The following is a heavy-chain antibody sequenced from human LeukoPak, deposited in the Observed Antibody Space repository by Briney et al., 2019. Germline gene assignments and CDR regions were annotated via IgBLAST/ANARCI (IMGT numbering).Heavy chain of an antibody. CDR1: GYTLTELS. CDR2: FDPEDGET. CDR3: ASLTGEFDY. J-gene: IGHJ4*02. V-gene: IGHV1-24*01. D-gene: IGHD7-27*01. Sequence: ASVKVSCKVSGYTLTELSMHWVRQAPGKGLEWMGGFDPEDGETIYAQKFQGRVTMTRDTSTSTVYMELSSLRSEDTAVYYCASLTGEFDYWGQGTLVTASS.